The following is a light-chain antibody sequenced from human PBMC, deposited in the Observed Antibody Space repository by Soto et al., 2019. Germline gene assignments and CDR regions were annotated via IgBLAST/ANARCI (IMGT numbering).Light chain of an antibody. J-gene: IGLJ3*02. CDR1: SSDVGGYNY. V-gene: IGLV2-8*01. CDR2: EVT. Sequence: QSALTQSPSASGSPGQSVTISCTGTSSDVGGYNYVSWYQQHPGKAPKLMIYEVTKRPSGVPDRFSGSKSGNTASLTVSGLQAEDEADYYCSSYAGSNNLVFGGGTKRTVL. CDR3: SSYAGSNNLV.